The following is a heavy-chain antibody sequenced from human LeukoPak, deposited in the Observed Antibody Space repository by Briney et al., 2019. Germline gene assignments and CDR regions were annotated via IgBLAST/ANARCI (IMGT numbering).Heavy chain of an antibody. CDR2: IKQDETEK. CDR1: GFTFSNFW. J-gene: IGHJ5*02. CDR3: VREGYSNSWYRS. V-gene: IGHV3-7*03. Sequence: GGSLRLSCTASGFTFSNFWMGWVRQAPGKGLEWVANIKQDETEKFYLGSVKGRFTISRDNAKNSLYLQMNSLRVEDTALYYCVREGYSNSWYRSWGQGTLVTVSS. D-gene: IGHD6-13*01.